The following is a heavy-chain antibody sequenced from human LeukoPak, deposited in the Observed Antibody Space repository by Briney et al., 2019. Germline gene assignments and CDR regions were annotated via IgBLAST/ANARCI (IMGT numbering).Heavy chain of an antibody. CDR2: INPSVGST. CDR1: GYTFTSHY. CDR3: ARGDYYYMDV. J-gene: IGHJ6*03. V-gene: IGHV1-46*01. Sequence: ASVKVSCKASGYTFTSHYIHWVRQAPGQGLEWLGLINPSVGSTAYAQKFQGRVTMTRDMSPSTVYMELSSLRSEDTAVYYCARGDYYYMDVWGKGTTVTVSS.